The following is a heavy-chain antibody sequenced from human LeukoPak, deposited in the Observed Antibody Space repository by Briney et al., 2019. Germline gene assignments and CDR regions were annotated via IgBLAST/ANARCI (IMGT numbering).Heavy chain of an antibody. Sequence: GASVKVSCKASGFTLTGYYMHWVRQAPGQGLEWMGWINPNSGGTNYAQKFQGRVTMTRDTSITTAYMELTSLRSDDTAVYYCARDLFYSVSGTYYNVGRVFNYWGQGTLVTVSS. CDR3: ARDLFYSVSGTYYNVGRVFNY. V-gene: IGHV1-2*02. CDR1: GFTLTGYY. J-gene: IGHJ4*02. CDR2: INPNSGGT. D-gene: IGHD3-10*01.